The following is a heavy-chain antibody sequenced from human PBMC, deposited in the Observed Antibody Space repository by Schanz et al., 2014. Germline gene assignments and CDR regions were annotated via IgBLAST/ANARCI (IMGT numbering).Heavy chain of an antibody. CDR3: VGIHVAVAEAFY. CDR1: GFTFSTYW. V-gene: IGHV3-7*01. CDR2: IKQDESER. J-gene: IGHJ4*02. Sequence: EVQLVESGGGLVQPGGSLRFSCAASGFTFSTYWMSWVRQAPGKGLEWVANIKQDESERSYVDSVKGRFTISRDNSKDTVYLQMNSLRPEDTALYYCVGIHVAVAEAFYWGQGALVIVS. D-gene: IGHD6-19*01.